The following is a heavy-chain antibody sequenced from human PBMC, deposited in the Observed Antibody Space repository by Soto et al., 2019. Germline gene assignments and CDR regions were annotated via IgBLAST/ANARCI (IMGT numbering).Heavy chain of an antibody. Sequence: SETLSLTCTVSGGSISSYYWSWIRQPPGKGLEWIGYIYYSGSTNYNPSLKSRVTISVDTSKNQFSLKLSSVTAADTAVYYCARDQLLWFGELSNWFDPWGQGTLVTVSS. CDR2: IYYSGST. D-gene: IGHD3-10*01. J-gene: IGHJ5*02. V-gene: IGHV4-59*12. CDR1: GGSISSYY. CDR3: ARDQLLWFGELSNWFDP.